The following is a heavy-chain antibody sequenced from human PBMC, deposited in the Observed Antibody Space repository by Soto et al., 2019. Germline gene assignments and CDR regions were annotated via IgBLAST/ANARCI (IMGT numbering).Heavy chain of an antibody. V-gene: IGHV1-69*13. Sequence: SVKVSCKASGGTFSSYAISWVRQAPGQGLEWMGGIIPIFGAANYAQKFQGRVTITADESTSTAYMELSSLRSEDTAVYYCARGARYYYYYGMDVWGQGTTVTVSS. CDR1: GGTFSSYA. CDR3: ARGARYYYYYGMDV. CDR2: IIPIFGAA. J-gene: IGHJ6*02.